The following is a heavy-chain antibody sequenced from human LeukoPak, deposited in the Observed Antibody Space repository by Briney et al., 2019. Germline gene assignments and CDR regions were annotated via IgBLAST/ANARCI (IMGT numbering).Heavy chain of an antibody. Sequence: GGSLRLSCAASGFTFSTYWMHWVRQAPGKGLVWVARIKGDGSSTIYADSVKGRFTISREDAKNSLYLQMNSLRAGDTAVYYCARGLSAAYCSSTTCYPGDYWGQGTLVTVSS. CDR2: IKGDGSST. D-gene: IGHD2-2*01. CDR3: ARGLSAAYCSSTTCYPGDY. V-gene: IGHV3-74*01. CDR1: GFTFSTYW. J-gene: IGHJ4*02.